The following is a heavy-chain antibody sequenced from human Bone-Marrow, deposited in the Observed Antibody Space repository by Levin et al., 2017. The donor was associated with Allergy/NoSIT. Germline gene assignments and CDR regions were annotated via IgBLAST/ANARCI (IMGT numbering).Heavy chain of an antibody. CDR1: GVTVSGYW. Sequence: PGGSLRLSCSASGVTVSGYWMHWVRQAPGKGLVWVARMNSAGNSINYADSVKGRFTISRDNAKNTVSLQMNSLRDEDTAVYYCARDRGGRQSGYPLFYNYGMDVWGQGTTVTVSS. CDR2: MNSAGNSI. V-gene: IGHV3-74*01. CDR3: ARDRGGRQSGYPLFYNYGMDV. J-gene: IGHJ6*02. D-gene: IGHD3-3*01.